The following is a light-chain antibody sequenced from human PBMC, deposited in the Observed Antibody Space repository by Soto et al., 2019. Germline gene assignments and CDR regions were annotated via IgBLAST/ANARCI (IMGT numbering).Light chain of an antibody. J-gene: IGKJ5*01. V-gene: IGKV3-11*01. Sequence: ESMLTQSPGTLSLSPGDRATLSCRASQSVAGSSLAWYQQKPAQAPRLLIYAASNRATGIPARFSGSGSGPDFTLTISSLEPEDFAVYYCQQRSNWPPDTFGQGTRLEIK. CDR1: QSVAGSS. CDR2: AAS. CDR3: QQRSNWPPDT.